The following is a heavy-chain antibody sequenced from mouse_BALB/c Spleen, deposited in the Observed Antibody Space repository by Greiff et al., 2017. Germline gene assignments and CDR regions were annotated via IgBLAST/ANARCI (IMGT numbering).Heavy chain of an antibody. V-gene: IGHV5-17*02. CDR3: ARSVYYYAMDY. J-gene: IGHJ4*01. Sequence: EVKLVESGGGLVQPGGSRKLSCAASGFTFSSFGMHWVRQAPEKGLEWVAYISSGSSTIYYADTVKGRFTISRDNPKNTLFLQMTSLRSEDTAMYYCARSVYYYAMDYWGQGTSVTVSS. CDR1: GFTFSSFG. CDR2: ISSGSSTI.